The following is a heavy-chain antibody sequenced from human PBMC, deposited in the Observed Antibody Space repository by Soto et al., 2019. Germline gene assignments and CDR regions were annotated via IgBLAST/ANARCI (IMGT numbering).Heavy chain of an antibody. CDR1: GGTFSSYT. CDR2: IIPILGIA. Sequence: SVKVSCKASGGTFSSYTISWVRQAPGQGLEWMGRIIPILGIANYAQKFQGRVTIAADKSTSTAYMELSSLRSEDTAVYYCARDLRDIVVVPAATWFDPWGQGTLVTVSS. CDR3: ARDLRDIVVVPAATWFDP. V-gene: IGHV1-69*04. J-gene: IGHJ5*02. D-gene: IGHD2-2*01.